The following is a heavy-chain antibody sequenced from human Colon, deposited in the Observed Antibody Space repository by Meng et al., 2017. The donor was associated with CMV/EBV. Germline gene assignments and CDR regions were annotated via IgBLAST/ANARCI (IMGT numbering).Heavy chain of an antibody. J-gene: IGHJ2*01. CDR3: SSGQGWHFDL. D-gene: IGHD6-6*01. CDR1: GFTFSSYA. V-gene: IGHV3-7*01. Sequence: GESLKISCVGSGFTFSSYAMSWVRQAPGKGLEWVAAIKEEGSEIYYLDSVKGRFTISRDNAKNSLFLQMNSLRVEDTAVYYCSSGQGWHFDLWGRGTLVTVSS. CDR2: IKEEGSEI.